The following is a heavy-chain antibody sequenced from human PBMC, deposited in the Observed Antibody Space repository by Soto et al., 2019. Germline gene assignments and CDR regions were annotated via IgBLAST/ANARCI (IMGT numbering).Heavy chain of an antibody. CDR3: ASLIAVAGTGWREKVGQNGYDAFDI. D-gene: IGHD6-19*01. CDR1: GYTFTSYY. V-gene: IGHV1-46*03. Sequence: QVQLVQSGAEVKKPGASVKVSCKASGYTFTSYYMHWVRQAPGQGLEWMGIINPSGGSTSYAQKFQGRVTMTRDTSTSTVYMELSSLRSEDTAVYYCASLIAVAGTGWREKVGQNGYDAFDIWGQGTMVTVSS. CDR2: INPSGGST. J-gene: IGHJ3*02.